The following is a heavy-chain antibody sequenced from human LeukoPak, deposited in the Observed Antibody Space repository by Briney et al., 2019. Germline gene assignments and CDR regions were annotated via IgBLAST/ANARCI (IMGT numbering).Heavy chain of an antibody. CDR3: ARGVYAFDV. CDR1: GFTFSGYW. J-gene: IGHJ3*01. CDR2: MNEGGTEI. D-gene: IGHD6-6*01. Sequence: SGGSLRLSCAAPGFTFSGYWMTWVRQAPGTGLEWVTYMNEGGTEIYYLDSVKGRFSISRDNGKNSLYLQMNSLRVEDTAVYYCARGVYAFDVWGQGTMVTVSS. V-gene: IGHV3-7*01.